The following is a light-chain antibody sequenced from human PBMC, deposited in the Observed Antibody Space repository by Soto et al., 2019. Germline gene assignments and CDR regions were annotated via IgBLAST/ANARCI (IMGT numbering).Light chain of an antibody. V-gene: IGKV3-15*01. CDR3: QQYNNWPPIT. CDR1: QILSSN. Sequence: DKLMTQSPATLSVSPGERVTLSCRASQILSSNLAGYQQKPGQAPRLLIYGAVTRATGVPARCSGSESGTEFTLAISSLQSEDFAVYYCQQYNNWPPITFGQGTRLEIK. J-gene: IGKJ5*01. CDR2: GAV.